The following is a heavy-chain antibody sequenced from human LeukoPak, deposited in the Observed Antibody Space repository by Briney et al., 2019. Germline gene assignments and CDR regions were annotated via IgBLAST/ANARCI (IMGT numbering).Heavy chain of an antibody. CDR3: ARVGRWLQLFDY. V-gene: IGHV4-31*03. J-gene: IGHJ4*02. Sequence: PSETLSLTCTVSGGSIGSGGYYWSWIRQHPGKGLEWIGYIYYSGSTYYNPSLKSRVTISVDTSKNQFSLKLSSVTAADTAVYYCARVGRWLQLFDYWGQGTLVTVSS. CDR1: GGSIGSGGYY. CDR2: IYYSGST. D-gene: IGHD5-24*01.